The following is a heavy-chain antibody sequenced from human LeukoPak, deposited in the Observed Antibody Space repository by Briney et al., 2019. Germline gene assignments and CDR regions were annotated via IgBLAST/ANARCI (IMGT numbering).Heavy chain of an antibody. CDR2: INHSGST. V-gene: IGHV4-34*01. CDR1: GGSFSGYY. J-gene: IGHJ5*02. D-gene: IGHD3-22*01. Sequence: TSETLSLTCAVYGGSFSGYYWSWIRQPPGKGLEWIGEINHSGSTNYNPSLKSRVTISVDTSKNQFSLKLSSVTAADTAVYYCARGEPHYYYDSSGYYYPWGQGTLVTVSS. CDR3: ARGEPHYYYDSSGYYYP.